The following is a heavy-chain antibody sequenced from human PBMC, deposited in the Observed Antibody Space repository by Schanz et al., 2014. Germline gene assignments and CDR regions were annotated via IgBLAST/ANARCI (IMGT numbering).Heavy chain of an antibody. Sequence: KKTKTSVKVSCQSFGDTFSKYNLMWVRQVPGQGLEWLGRIMTLRGIGNNAWKCQDRIKIPADKSMNITYIELRSLGTEEPAVYYCTRLRRADANRLVDWGQWNAVAV. CDR1: GDTFSKYN. CDR2: IMTLRGIG. J-gene: IGHJ6*02. CDR3: TRLRRADANRLVD. V-gene: IGHV1-69*02. D-gene: IGHD2-2*01.